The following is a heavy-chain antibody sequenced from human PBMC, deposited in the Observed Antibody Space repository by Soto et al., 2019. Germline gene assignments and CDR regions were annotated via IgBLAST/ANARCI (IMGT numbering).Heavy chain of an antibody. D-gene: IGHD6-19*01. J-gene: IGHJ4*02. CDR1: GFSFSTYA. V-gene: IGHV3-23*01. Sequence: EVQLLESGGGLIQPGGSLRLSCAASGFSFSTYAMGWVRQAPGKGLEWVLVMSNSGGNRYYADSVKGRFTISRDNSENTLYLQMSSLRAEDTAIYYGAKDAARTNGWYYFDHWGQGTLVTVSS. CDR3: AKDAARTNGWYYFDH. CDR2: MSNSGGNR.